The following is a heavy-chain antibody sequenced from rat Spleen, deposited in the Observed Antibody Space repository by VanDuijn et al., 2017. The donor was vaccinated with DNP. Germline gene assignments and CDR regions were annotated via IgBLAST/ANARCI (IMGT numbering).Heavy chain of an antibody. CDR1: GFTFRSYW. V-gene: IGHV5-58*01. Sequence: EVQLVETGGGLVQPGRSLKVSCVASGFTFRSYWMYWIRQTPGKGLEWIASINTDGDSTYYLDSVKGRFTISRDNAENTVYLQMNSLGFDDTATYYCTKDPEYYGFQGYFDYWGQGVMV. CDR3: TKDPEYYGFQGYFDY. D-gene: IGHD1-6*01. CDR2: INTDGDST. J-gene: IGHJ2*01.